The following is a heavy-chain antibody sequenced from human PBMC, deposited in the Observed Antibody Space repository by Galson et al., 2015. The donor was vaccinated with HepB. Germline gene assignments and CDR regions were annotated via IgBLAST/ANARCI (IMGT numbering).Heavy chain of an antibody. CDR3: AKALPLSIAAAGIGFDY. Sequence: SLRLSCAASGFTFSSYGMHWVRQAPGKGLEWVAFIRYDGSNKYYADSVKGRFTISRDNSKNTLYLQMNSLRAEDTAVYYCAKALPLSIAAAGIGFDYWGQGTLVTVSS. CDR2: IRYDGSNK. CDR1: GFTFSSYG. V-gene: IGHV3-30*02. D-gene: IGHD6-13*01. J-gene: IGHJ4*02.